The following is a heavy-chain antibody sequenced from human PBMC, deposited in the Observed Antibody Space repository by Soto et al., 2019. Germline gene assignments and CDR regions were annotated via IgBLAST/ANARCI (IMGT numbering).Heavy chain of an antibody. CDR1: GYTFTSYG. Sequence: ASVKVSCKASGYTFTSYGISWVRQAPGQGLEWMGWISAYNGNTNYAQKLQGRVTMTTDTSTSTAYMELRSLRSDDTAVYYCARDKAYSSSSLYYYGMDVWGQGTTVTVS. D-gene: IGHD6-6*01. V-gene: IGHV1-18*01. CDR2: ISAYNGNT. CDR3: ARDKAYSSSSLYYYGMDV. J-gene: IGHJ6*02.